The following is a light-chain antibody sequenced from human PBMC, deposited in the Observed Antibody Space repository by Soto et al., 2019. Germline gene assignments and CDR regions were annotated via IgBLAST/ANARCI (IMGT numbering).Light chain of an antibody. Sequence: DILITQSPSSVSASVGDRVTITCRASQSISSWLAWYQQKPGKAPKLLIYDASSLESVVPSRFSGSGSGTGFTITLSSMQPDDFATYYCQQYNSYPLAFGGGTTV. CDR3: QQYNSYPLA. V-gene: IGKV1-5*01. CDR2: DAS. CDR1: QSISSW. J-gene: IGKJ4*01.